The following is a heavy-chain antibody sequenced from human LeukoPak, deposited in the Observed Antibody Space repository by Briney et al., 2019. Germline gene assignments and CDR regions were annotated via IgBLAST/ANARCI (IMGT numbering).Heavy chain of an antibody. V-gene: IGHV4-39*02. Sequence: SETLSLTCTVSGDSMSSARYFGVWVRQPPGKGLEFIGSFYYGASTYYSSSLKSRVTISTDTSDNHFFLQLRSVTAADTGVYFCVRGGITGTNYDYWGQGTLVSVSS. J-gene: IGHJ4*02. CDR1: GDSMSSARYF. D-gene: IGHD1-7*01. CDR2: FYYGAST. CDR3: VRGGITGTNYDY.